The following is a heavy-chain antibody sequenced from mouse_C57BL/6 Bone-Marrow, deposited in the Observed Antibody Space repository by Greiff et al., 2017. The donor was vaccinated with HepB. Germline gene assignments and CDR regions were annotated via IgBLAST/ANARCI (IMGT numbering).Heavy chain of an antibody. CDR2: IDPEDGDT. CDR1: GFNIKDYY. CDR3: TVSIVTFDY. D-gene: IGHD2-1*01. Sequence: VQLQQSGAELVRPGASVKLSCTASGFNIKDYYMHWVKQRPEKGLEWIGRIDPEDGDTDYAPKFQGKATMTADTSSNTAYLQLSSLTSEDTAVYYSTVSIVTFDYWGQGTTLTVSS. V-gene: IGHV14-1*01. J-gene: IGHJ2*01.